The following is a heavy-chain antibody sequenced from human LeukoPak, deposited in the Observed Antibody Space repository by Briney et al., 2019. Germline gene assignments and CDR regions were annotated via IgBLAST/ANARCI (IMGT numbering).Heavy chain of an antibody. V-gene: IGHV3-23*01. CDR1: GFTFSSYA. Sequence: GGSLRLSCAASGFTFSSYAMSWVRQAPGKGLEWVSAISGSGGSTYYADSVKGRFTIPRDNSKNTLYLQMNSLRAEDTAVYYCAKDLNGDYRLDYWGQGTLATVSS. CDR2: ISGSGGST. J-gene: IGHJ4*02. D-gene: IGHD4-17*01. CDR3: AKDLNGDYRLDY.